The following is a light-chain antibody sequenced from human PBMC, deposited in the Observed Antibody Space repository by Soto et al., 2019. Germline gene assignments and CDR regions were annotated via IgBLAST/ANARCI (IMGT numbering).Light chain of an antibody. CDR1: SSDVGGYNY. CDR3: SSYTSSSTLAV. Sequence: QSVLTPPASVSGSPGQSITISCTGTSSDVGGYNYVSWYQQHPGKAPKLMIYDVSNRPSGVSNRFSGSKSGNTASLTISGLQAEDEADYYCSSYTSSSTLAVFGGGTKLTVL. CDR2: DVS. J-gene: IGLJ2*01. V-gene: IGLV2-14*01.